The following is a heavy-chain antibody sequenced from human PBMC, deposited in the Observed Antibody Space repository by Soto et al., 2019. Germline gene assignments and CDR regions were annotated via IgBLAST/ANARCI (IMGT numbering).Heavy chain of an antibody. CDR3: ARGRIIVAGGFDP. D-gene: IGHD6-19*01. CDR2: MNPSTGNT. V-gene: IGHV1-8*01. Sequence: QVQLVQSGAEVKKPGASVKVSCKASGYTFTSYDIIWVRQATGQGLEWMGWMNPSTGNTDSAEKFQGRLTMTRNTSISTVDKELSSLSFEDTAVYYCARGRIIVAGGFDPWGQGTLVTVSS. J-gene: IGHJ5*02. CDR1: GYTFTSYD.